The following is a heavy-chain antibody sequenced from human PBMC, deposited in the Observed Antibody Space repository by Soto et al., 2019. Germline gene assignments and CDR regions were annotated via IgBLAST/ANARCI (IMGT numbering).Heavy chain of an antibody. D-gene: IGHD3-22*01. CDR1: GNTFTSVY. Sequence: ASVKVSCKGSGNTFTSVYLHWVRQAPGQALEWMGWITPVNGNTKYEQKFQDRVTFTGDTSLNTAYMELSSLRSDDAAMFYCASGLYDASGYFDYAGQGTL. CDR2: ITPVNGNT. CDR3: ASGLYDASGYFDY. V-gene: IGHV1-45*01. J-gene: IGHJ4*02.